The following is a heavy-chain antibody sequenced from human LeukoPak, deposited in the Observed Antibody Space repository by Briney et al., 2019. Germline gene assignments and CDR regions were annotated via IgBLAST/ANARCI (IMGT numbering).Heavy chain of an antibody. CDR2: ISGSGGST. CDR3: ARDRIVVVIWYYFDY. J-gene: IGHJ4*02. V-gene: IGHV3-23*01. Sequence: GGSLRLSCAASGFTFSSYAMSWVRQAPGKGLEWVSAISGSGGSTYYADSVKGRFTISRDNSKNTLYLQMNSLRAEDTAVYYCARDRIVVVIWYYFDYWGQGTLVTVSS. D-gene: IGHD3-22*01. CDR1: GFTFSSYA.